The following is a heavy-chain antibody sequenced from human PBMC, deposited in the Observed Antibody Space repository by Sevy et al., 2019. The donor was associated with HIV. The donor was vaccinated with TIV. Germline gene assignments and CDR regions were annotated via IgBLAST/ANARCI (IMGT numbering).Heavy chain of an antibody. CDR1: GFTFSNHA. V-gene: IGHV3-30*02. CDR3: ARDRKVLLVVYAIPFDAFDI. CDR2: IRNDGSHE. D-gene: IGHD2-8*02. Sequence: GGCLRLSCTASGFTFSNHAMHWVRQGPGKGPEWVAFIRNDGSHEYYADSVKRRFTISRDNSKNTLYLQMNSLRPEDTAVYYCARDRKVLLVVYAIPFDAFDIWGQGTMVTVSS. J-gene: IGHJ3*02.